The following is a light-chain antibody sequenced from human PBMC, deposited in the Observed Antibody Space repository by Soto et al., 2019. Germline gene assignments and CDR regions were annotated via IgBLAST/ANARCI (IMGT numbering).Light chain of an antibody. CDR2: AAS. V-gene: IGKV3-20*01. J-gene: IGKJ4*02. Sequence: FRQSPGSLSLYPAERAKLSCRASQSLNNYYLAWYQLKPGQAPRLLIYAASSRATGIPDRFSGSGSGTDFTLTIRSLQPDDFAAYYCQQSSSSPTTVGGGTKVDI. CDR3: QQSSSSPTT. CDR1: QSLNNYY.